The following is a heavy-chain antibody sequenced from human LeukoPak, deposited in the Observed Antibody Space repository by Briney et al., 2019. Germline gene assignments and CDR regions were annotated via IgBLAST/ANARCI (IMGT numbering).Heavy chain of an antibody. D-gene: IGHD3-16*02. CDR2: IYHSGST. Sequence: PSETLSLTCTASGYSISSGYYWGWIRQPPGKGLEWIGSIYHSGSTYYNPSLKSRVTISVDTSKNQFSLKLSSVTAADTAVYYCARDYAITFGGVIGYWGQGTLVTVSS. CDR3: ARDYAITFGGVIGY. CDR1: GYSISSGYY. J-gene: IGHJ4*02. V-gene: IGHV4-38-2*02.